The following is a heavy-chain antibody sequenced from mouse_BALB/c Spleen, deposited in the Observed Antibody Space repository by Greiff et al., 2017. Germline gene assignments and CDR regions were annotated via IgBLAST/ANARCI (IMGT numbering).Heavy chain of an antibody. CDR2: IWGDGST. CDR3: ARPTVDYAMDY. D-gene: IGHD1-1*01. CDR1: GFSLTGYG. Sequence: VKLMESGPGLVAPSQSLSITCTVSGFSLTGYGVNWVRQPPGKGLEWLGMIWGDGSTDYNSALKSRLSISKDNSKSQVFLKMNSLKTDDTARYYCARPTVDYAMDYWGQGTSVTVSS. J-gene: IGHJ4*01. V-gene: IGHV2-6-7*01.